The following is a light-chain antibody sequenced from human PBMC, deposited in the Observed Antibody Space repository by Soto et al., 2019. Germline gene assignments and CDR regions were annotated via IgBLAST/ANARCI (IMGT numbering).Light chain of an antibody. Sequence: EIVMTQSPAILSVSPGERATLSCRASQSVDSNLAWYQQKPGQAPRLLISGASTRATGIPARFSGSGSGTEFTLTISSLQSEDFAVYYCQQYSNWPPLFTFGPGT. CDR2: GAS. CDR3: QQYSNWPPLFT. CDR1: QSVDSN. V-gene: IGKV3-15*01. J-gene: IGKJ3*01.